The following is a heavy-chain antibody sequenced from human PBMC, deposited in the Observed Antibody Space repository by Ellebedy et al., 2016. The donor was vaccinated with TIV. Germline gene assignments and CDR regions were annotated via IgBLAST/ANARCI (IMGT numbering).Heavy chain of an antibody. CDR3: ARQGSGPFDY. CDR1: GYSFTTSW. CDR2: IFPSDSDV. D-gene: IGHD3-10*01. Sequence: GESLKISCQGSGYSFTTSWIGWVRQMPGKGLEWMGIIFPSDSDVRYSPSFQGQVTISADKSISTTYLQWSSLKASDTAMYYCARQGSGPFDYWGQGTLVTVSS. V-gene: IGHV5-51*01. J-gene: IGHJ4*02.